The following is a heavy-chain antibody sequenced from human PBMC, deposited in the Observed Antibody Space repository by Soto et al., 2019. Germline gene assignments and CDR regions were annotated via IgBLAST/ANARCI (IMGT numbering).Heavy chain of an antibody. CDR1: GGSFSGYY. V-gene: IGHV4-34*01. D-gene: IGHD3-10*01. J-gene: IGHJ3*02. CDR2: INHSGST. Sequence: QVQLQQWGAGLLKPSETLSLTCAVYGGSFSGYYWCWIRQPPGKGLEWIGEINHSGSTTSIPSLKSRMTISLDTSNNPFSLKLSSMTAADTAVYYCARGWYSEGSGSAFDIWGQGTVVTVSS. CDR3: ARGWYSEGSGSAFDI.